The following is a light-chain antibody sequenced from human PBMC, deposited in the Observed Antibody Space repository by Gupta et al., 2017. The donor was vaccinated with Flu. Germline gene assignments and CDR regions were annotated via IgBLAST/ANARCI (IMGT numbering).Light chain of an antibody. J-gene: IGLJ2*01. Sequence: QSALTQPRSVSGSPGPSVTISCTGTGSDVGGYNYVSWYRQHPGEAPKLIVSDVSKRPAGVPDRFSGSKSGNTASLTISGLQVDEEADYYCCSDAGSYSFVVGGGTKLTVL. CDR2: DVS. V-gene: IGLV2-11*01. CDR3: CSDAGSYSFV. CDR1: GSDVGGYNY.